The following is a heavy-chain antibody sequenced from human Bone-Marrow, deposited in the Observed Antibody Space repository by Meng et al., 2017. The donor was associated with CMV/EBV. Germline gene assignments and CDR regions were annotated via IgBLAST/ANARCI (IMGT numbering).Heavy chain of an antibody. D-gene: IGHD6-19*01. J-gene: IGHJ3*02. V-gene: IGHV1-18*01. Sequence: ASVKVSCKASGYTFTSYGISWVRQAPGQGLEWMGWISAYNGNTNYAQKLQGRVTMTTDTSTSTAYMELRSLRSDDTAVHYCARDCGSSSPEYSSGWYRGRGAFDIWGQGTMVTVSS. CDR2: ISAYNGNT. CDR1: GYTFTSYG. CDR3: ARDCGSSSPEYSSGWYRGRGAFDI.